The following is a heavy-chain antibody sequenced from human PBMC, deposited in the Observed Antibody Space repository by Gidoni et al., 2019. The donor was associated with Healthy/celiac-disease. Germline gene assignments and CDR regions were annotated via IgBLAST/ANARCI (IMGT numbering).Heavy chain of an antibody. CDR3: ARLSCGGDCPVAFDI. Sequence: QVQLVQSGAEVKKPGASVKVSCKASGYTFTSYGIRWVRQAPGQGLEWMGWTSAYNGNTNDAQKLQGRVTMTTDTSTSTAYMELRSLRSDDTAVYYCARLSCGGDCPVAFDIWGQGTMVTVSS. D-gene: IGHD2-21*01. CDR1: GYTFTSYG. CDR2: TSAYNGNT. V-gene: IGHV1-18*01. J-gene: IGHJ3*02.